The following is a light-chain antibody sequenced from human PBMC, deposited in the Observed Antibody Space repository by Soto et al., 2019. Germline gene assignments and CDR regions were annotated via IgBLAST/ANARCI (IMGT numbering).Light chain of an antibody. CDR1: QSISSY. Sequence: DIQMTQSPASRSASVGYRVTITCRASQSISSYLNWYQQKPGKAPKLLIYAASSLQSGVPSRFSGSGSGTDFTPTISSLQPEDFATYYCQQSYSTPLTFGGGTKVDIK. CDR3: QQSYSTPLT. CDR2: AAS. J-gene: IGKJ4*01. V-gene: IGKV1-39*01.